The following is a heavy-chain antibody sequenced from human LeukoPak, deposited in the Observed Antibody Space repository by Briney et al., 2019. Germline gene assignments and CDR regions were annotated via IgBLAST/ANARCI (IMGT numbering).Heavy chain of an antibody. J-gene: IGHJ4*02. CDR3: ARKGRRAAARLDY. D-gene: IGHD6-6*01. CDR1: GGSFSGYY. V-gene: IGHV4-34*01. CDR2: INHSGST. Sequence: PSETLSLTCAVYGGSFSGYYWSWIRQPPGKGLEWIGEINHSGSTNYNPSLKSRVTISVDTSKNQFSLKLSSVTAADTAVYYCARKGRRAAARLDYWGQGTLVTVSS.